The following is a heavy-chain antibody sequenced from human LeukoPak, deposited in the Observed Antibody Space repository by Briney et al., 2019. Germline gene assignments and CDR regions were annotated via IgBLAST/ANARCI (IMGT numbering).Heavy chain of an antibody. CDR3: AKVSRVAVGPRALQH. Sequence: QPGRSLRLSCAASGFTFSSYAMSWVRQAPGKGLEWVLAISGSGGSTYYADSVKGRFTISRDNSKNTLYLQMNSLRAEDTAVYYCAKVSRVAVGPRALQHWGQGTLVTVSS. V-gene: IGHV3-23*01. CDR2: ISGSGGST. J-gene: IGHJ1*01. CDR1: GFTFSSYA. D-gene: IGHD6-19*01.